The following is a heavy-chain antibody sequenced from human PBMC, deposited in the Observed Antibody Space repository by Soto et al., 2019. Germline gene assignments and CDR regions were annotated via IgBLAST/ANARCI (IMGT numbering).Heavy chain of an antibody. CDR2: TYYRSKWYN. V-gene: IGHV6-1*01. J-gene: IGHJ4*02. CDR1: GDSVSSNSAA. CDR3: GRQGGGGDY. Sequence: QVQLQQSGPGLVKPSQTLSLTCAISGDSVSSNSAAWNWIRQSPSRGLEWLGMTYYRSKWYNDYGVSGKSRITINPDTPKNPFPLQLNSVTPEDPAIFYRGRQGGGGDYWGQGTLVTVSS. D-gene: IGHD3-16*01.